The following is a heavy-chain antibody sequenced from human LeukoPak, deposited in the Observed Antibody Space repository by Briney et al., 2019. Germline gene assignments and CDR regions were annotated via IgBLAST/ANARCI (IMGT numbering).Heavy chain of an antibody. CDR2: IYSGGST. Sequence: PGGSLRLSCAASGFTVSSNYMSWVRQAPGKGLEWVSVIYSGGSTYYADSVKGRFTISRDNSKNTLYLQMNSLRAEDTAVYYCARDSGDNSYDYWGQGTLVTVSS. D-gene: IGHD3-10*01. CDR1: GFTVSSNY. V-gene: IGHV3-53*01. J-gene: IGHJ4*02. CDR3: ARDSGDNSYDY.